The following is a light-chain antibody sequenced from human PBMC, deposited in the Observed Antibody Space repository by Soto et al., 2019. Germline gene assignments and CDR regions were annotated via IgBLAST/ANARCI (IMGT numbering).Light chain of an antibody. J-gene: IGKJ1*01. Sequence: DFVMTQSPLSLPVTLGQPASISCRSNQSLVHSDGIAYFSWFQQRPGRSPRRLIHKVSIRDSGVPDRFSGSGSGTDFTLKISRVEPEDVGVYYCMQHTHWPWTFGQGTKVDI. CDR2: KVS. V-gene: IGKV2-30*02. CDR3: MQHTHWPWT. CDR1: QSLVHSDGIAY.